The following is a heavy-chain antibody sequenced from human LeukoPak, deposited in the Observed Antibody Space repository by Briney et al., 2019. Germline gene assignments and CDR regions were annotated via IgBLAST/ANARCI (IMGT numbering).Heavy chain of an antibody. V-gene: IGHV4-39*01. CDR2: IYYSGST. D-gene: IGHD4-23*01. Sequence: SETLSLTCTVSGGSTSSTSYYWGWIRQPPGKGLEWIGSIYYSGSTYYNPSLKSRVTISVDTSKNQFSLKLSSVTAADTAVYYCATPLRWPSYFDYWGQGTLVTVSS. CDR3: ATPLRWPSYFDY. J-gene: IGHJ4*02. CDR1: GGSTSSTSYY.